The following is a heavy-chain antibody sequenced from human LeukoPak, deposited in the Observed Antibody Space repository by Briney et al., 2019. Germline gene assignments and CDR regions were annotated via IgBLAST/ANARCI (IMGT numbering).Heavy chain of an antibody. CDR1: GFTFSSYS. Sequence: PGGSLRLSCAASGFTFSSYSMNWVRQAPGKGLEWVSSISSSSSYIYYADSVKGRFTISRDNAKNSLYLQMNSLRAKDTAVYYCARVLEQLAPAFDYWGQGTLVTVSS. CDR2: ISSSSSYI. V-gene: IGHV3-21*01. J-gene: IGHJ4*02. CDR3: ARVLEQLAPAFDY. D-gene: IGHD6-13*01.